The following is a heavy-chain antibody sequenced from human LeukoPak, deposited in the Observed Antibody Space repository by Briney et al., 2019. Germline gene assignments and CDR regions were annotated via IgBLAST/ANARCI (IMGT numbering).Heavy chain of an antibody. CDR3: AKHPSVGTFEY. J-gene: IGHJ4*01. Sequence: GGSLRLSCAASGFTFNNYAMSWVRQAPGKGLEWVSAISGSGGTYYADSVKGRFIISRDNSKNTLYLQMNSLRAEDTAIYYCAKHPSVGTFEYWGHGPLLTVSS. CDR1: GFTFNNYA. V-gene: IGHV3-23*01. D-gene: IGHD4-23*01. CDR2: ISGSGGT.